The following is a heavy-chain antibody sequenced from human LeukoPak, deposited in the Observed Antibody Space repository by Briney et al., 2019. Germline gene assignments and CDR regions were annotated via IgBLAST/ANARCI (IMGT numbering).Heavy chain of an antibody. CDR2: LYYSGNT. J-gene: IGHJ4*02. V-gene: IGHV4-39*01. CDR3: ARRHDGEFDY. Sequence: PSYTLSLTCTVSGGSIIGSSYHWGWIRQPPGKGLEWMGNLYYSGNTYYHPSLKSRVKISVDTSKNPFSLKLSSVTPADTAVYYCARRHDGEFDYWGQGNLVTVSS. D-gene: IGHD3-10*01. CDR1: GGSIIGSSYH.